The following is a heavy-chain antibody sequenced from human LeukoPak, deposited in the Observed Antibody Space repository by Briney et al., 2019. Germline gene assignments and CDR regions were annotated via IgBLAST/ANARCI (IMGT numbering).Heavy chain of an antibody. CDR3: ARESGGSYPRHFDY. CDR1: GFTVSSNY. V-gene: IGHV3-66*01. J-gene: IGHJ4*02. CDR2: IYSGGST. D-gene: IGHD1-26*01. Sequence: PGGSLRLSCAASGFTVSSNYMSWVRQAPGKGLEWVSVIYSGGSTYYADPVKGRFTISRDNSKNTLYLQMKRLIAEETAVYYCARESGGSYPRHFDYWGQGTLVTVFS.